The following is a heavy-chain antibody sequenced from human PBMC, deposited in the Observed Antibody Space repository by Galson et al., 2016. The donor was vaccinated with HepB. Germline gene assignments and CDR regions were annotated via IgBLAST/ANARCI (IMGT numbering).Heavy chain of an antibody. V-gene: IGHV3-7*03. Sequence: SLRLSCAVSGFTFKKDWMSWVRQAPGKGLEWVANIKPDGSEAYYVDSVKGRFTVSRDNAKNSLYLKRNSLRVEDTAVYYGARGTWTREAWGQGTLVTVPS. CDR3: ARGTWTREA. D-gene: IGHD3/OR15-3a*01. CDR1: GFTFKKDW. CDR2: IKPDGSEA. J-gene: IGHJ5*02.